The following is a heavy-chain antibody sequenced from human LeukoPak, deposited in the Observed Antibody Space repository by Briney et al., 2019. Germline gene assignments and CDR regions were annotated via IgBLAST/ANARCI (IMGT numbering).Heavy chain of an antibody. CDR1: GFTFSSYS. J-gene: IGHJ6*03. D-gene: IGHD6-6*01. V-gene: IGHV3-48*01. CDR3: ARDRPARGMSGYYYYYMDV. CDR2: INSISGTI. Sequence: GGSLRLSCAASGFTFSSYSVNWVRQAPGKRLEWISYINSISGTISYAESVKGRFTISRDDAKKSPYLQMNSLRAEDTAVYYCARDRPARGMSGYYYYYMDVWGKGTTVTVSS.